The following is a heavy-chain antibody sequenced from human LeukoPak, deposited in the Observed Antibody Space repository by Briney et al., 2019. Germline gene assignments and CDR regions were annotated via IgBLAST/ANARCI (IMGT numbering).Heavy chain of an antibody. V-gene: IGHV3-21*01. Sequence: GGSLRLSCAASGFTFSSYSMNWVRQAPGKGLEWVSSISSSSSYIYYADSVKGRFTISRDNAKNSLYLQMNSLRAEDTAVYYCARESRAVVPAAVTLDYWGQGTLVTVSS. D-gene: IGHD2-2*01. CDR1: GFTFSSYS. CDR3: ARESRAVVPAAVTLDY. CDR2: ISSSSSYI. J-gene: IGHJ4*02.